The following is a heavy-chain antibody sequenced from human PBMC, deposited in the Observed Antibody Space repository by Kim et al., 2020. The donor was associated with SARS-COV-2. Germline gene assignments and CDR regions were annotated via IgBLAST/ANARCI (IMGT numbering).Heavy chain of an antibody. Sequence: SETLSLTCAVYGGSFSGYYWSWIRQPPGKGLEWIGEINHSGSTNYNPSLKSRVTISVDTSKNQFSLKLSSVTAADTAVYYCARGLRVRDSSGYLGRVNYYYYGMDVWGQGTTVTVSS. J-gene: IGHJ6*02. V-gene: IGHV4-34*01. CDR2: INHSGST. CDR1: GGSFSGYY. D-gene: IGHD3-22*01. CDR3: ARGLRVRDSSGYLGRVNYYYYGMDV.